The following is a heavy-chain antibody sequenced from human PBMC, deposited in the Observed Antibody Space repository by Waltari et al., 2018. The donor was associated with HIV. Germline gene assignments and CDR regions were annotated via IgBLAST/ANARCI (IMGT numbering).Heavy chain of an antibody. CDR3: AKDGAWKVVGGFFDS. J-gene: IGHJ4*02. D-gene: IGHD2-2*01. V-gene: IGHV3-30*02. CDR1: GFTFSTYG. CDR2: RRYDGSKK. Sequence: QVQLVESGGGVVQPGGSLRLSCEASGFTFSTYGMHWVRQPPGKGLQLLAFRRYDGSKKYYEDSVKGRFSISRDNSKTTLYLQMKSLRPEDTALYYCAKDGAWKVVGGFFDSWGQGTLVTVSS.